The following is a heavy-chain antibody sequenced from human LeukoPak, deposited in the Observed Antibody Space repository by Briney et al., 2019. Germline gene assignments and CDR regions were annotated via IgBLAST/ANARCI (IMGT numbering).Heavy chain of an antibody. CDR1: GGSISSGYF. D-gene: IGHD5/OR15-5a*01. J-gene: IGHJ6*03. Sequence: TSETLSLTCTVSGGSISSGYFWNWIRHYLGKGLEWIGYIYYSGSTNYNPSLKSRVTISVDTSKNQFSLKLSSVTAADTAMYYCAREVGSLSGYYYYYLDVWGKGTTVTVSS. CDR3: AREVGSLSGYYYYYLDV. V-gene: IGHV4-31*03. CDR2: IYYSGST.